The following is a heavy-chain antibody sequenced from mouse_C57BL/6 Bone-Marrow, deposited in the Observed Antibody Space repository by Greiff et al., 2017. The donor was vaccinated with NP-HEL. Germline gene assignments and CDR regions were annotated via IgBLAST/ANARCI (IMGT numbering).Heavy chain of an antibody. J-gene: IGHJ3*01. D-gene: IGHD2-4*01. CDR3: ASPIYYDYGRFAY. CDR2: IHPNSGST. Sequence: VQLQQPGAELVKPGASVKLSCKASGYTFTSYWMHWVKQRPGQGLERIGMIHPNSGSTNYNEKFKSKATLTVDKSSSTAYMQLSSLTSEDSAVYYCASPIYYDYGRFAYWGQGTLVTVSA. CDR1: GYTFTSYW. V-gene: IGHV1-64*01.